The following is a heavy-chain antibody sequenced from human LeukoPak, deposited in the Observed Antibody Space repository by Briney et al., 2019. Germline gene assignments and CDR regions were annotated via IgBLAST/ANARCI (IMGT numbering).Heavy chain of an antibody. CDR1: GFTFSSYT. Sequence: GGSLRLSCAASGFTFSSYTMSWVRQAPGKGLEWVSSITSSGGSTYYAGSVKGQFTISRDNSKNTVYLQMNSLRAEDTAVYYCAKDRPNYYDSSGHYYRRNGDYWGQGTLVTVSS. CDR2: ITSSGGST. V-gene: IGHV3-23*01. CDR3: AKDRPNYYDSSGHYYRRNGDY. J-gene: IGHJ4*02. D-gene: IGHD3-22*01.